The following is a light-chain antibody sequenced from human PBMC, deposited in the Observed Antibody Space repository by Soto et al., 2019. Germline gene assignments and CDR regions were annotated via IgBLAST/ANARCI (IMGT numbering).Light chain of an antibody. CDR1: SSDVGGYNY. V-gene: IGLV2-14*03. J-gene: IGLJ2*01. CDR3: TSYTSSSTRGV. Sequence: QSVLTQPASVSGSPGQSITISCTGTSSDVGGYNYVSWYHQHPGKAPKLMIYDVSSRPSGVSNRFSGSKSGNTASLTISGLQAEDEADYYCTSYTSSSTRGVFGGGTKLTVL. CDR2: DVS.